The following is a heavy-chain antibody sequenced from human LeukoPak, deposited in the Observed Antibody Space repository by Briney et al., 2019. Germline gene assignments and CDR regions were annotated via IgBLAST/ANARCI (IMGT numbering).Heavy chain of an antibody. D-gene: IGHD2-15*01. CDR1: GGSISSGDYY. CDR2: IYYSGST. Sequence: PSETLSLTCTVSGGSISSGDYYWSWIRQPPGKGLEWIGYIYYSGSTYYNPSLKSRVTISVDTSKNQFSLKLSSVTAADTAVYYCARGPMRRWYSVSYYFDYWGQGTLVTVSS. J-gene: IGHJ4*02. CDR3: ARGPMRRWYSVSYYFDY. V-gene: IGHV4-30-4*01.